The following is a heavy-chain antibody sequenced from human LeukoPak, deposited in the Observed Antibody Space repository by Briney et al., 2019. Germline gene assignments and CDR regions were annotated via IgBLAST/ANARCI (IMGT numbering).Heavy chain of an antibody. Sequence: ASVKVSCKASGYTFTGSYLHWVRQAPGQGLEWMGWINPNSGATNFARQFHGRVTMTRDTSISTAYMELSRLRSDDTAVYHCARGLTTMTFDCWGQGTLVTVSS. D-gene: IGHD4-17*01. V-gene: IGHV1-2*02. J-gene: IGHJ4*02. CDR3: ARGLTTMTFDC. CDR1: GYTFTGSY. CDR2: INPNSGAT.